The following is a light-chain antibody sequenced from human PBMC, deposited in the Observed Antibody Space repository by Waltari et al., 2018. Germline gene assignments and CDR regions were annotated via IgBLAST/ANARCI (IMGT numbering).Light chain of an antibody. Sequence: SYVLTQAPSVSVAPEATDRTTCGGDNIGYRTLNWYQQRPGQAPVLVVYSNSDWPSGIPGRFSASRSGNTATLTISRVEAGDEADYYCQVWDSSSDQIVFGGGTKLTVL. CDR3: QVWDSSSDQIV. J-gene: IGLJ2*01. CDR1: NIGYRT. CDR2: SNS. V-gene: IGLV3-21*04.